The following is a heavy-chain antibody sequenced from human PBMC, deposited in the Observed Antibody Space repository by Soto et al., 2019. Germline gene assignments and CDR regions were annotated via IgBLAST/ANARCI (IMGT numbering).Heavy chain of an antibody. CDR3: ARAAQYCSSTCGYGGGDY. Sequence: QVQLQESGPGLVKPSQTLSLTCTVSGGSISSGGYYWSWIRQHPGKGLEWIGDIYYSGSTYYNPSLKGRVTLSVDSSKNQFSLKLSSVTAADTAVYYCARAAQYCSSTCGYGGGDYWGQGTLVTVSS. D-gene: IGHD2-2*01. CDR1: GGSISSGGYY. J-gene: IGHJ4*02. CDR2: IYYSGST. V-gene: IGHV4-31*03.